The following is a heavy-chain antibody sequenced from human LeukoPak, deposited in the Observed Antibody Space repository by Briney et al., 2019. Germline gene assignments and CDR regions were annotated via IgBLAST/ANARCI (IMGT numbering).Heavy chain of an antibody. J-gene: IGHJ4*02. D-gene: IGHD1-26*01. CDR2: IYPGDSDT. V-gene: IGHV5-51*01. CDR1: GYTFTNYW. CDR3: ARHSQGALFDY. Sequence: GESLKISCKTSGYTFTNYWIGWVRQMPGKGLEWMGIIYPGDSDTRYSPSFQGQVTISADKSISTAYLQWSSLKASDTAMYYCARHSQGALFDYWGQGTLVTVSS.